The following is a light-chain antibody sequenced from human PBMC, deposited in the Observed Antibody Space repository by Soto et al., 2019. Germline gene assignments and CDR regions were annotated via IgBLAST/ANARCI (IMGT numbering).Light chain of an antibody. CDR1: QSVSSY. CDR2: DAS. J-gene: IGKJ2*01. V-gene: IGKV3-11*01. Sequence: EIVLTQSPATLSLSPGERATLSCRASQSVSSYLAWYQLKPGQAPRLLIYDASNRATGIPARFSVSGSGTDFTLTISSLEPEDFAVYYCQQRSNWPPTFGQGTNLEL. CDR3: QQRSNWPPT.